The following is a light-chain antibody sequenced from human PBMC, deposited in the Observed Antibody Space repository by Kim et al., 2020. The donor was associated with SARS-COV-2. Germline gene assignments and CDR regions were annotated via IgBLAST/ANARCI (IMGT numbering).Light chain of an antibody. CDR1: NIGSKN. Sequence: VALGKTARINCGGNNIGSKNVHWYQQKPGQAPVLVIYRDSNRPSGIPERFSGSNSGNTATLTISRAQAGDEADYYCQVWDSSTGVFGTGTKVTVL. J-gene: IGLJ1*01. CDR2: RDS. CDR3: QVWDSSTGV. V-gene: IGLV3-9*01.